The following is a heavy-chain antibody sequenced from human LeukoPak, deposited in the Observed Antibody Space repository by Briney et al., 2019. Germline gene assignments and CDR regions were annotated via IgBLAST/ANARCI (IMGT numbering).Heavy chain of an antibody. Sequence: GGSLRLSCAACGFTFSSYSMNWVRQAPGKGLEWVSSISSSSSYIYYADSVKGRFTISRDNAKNSLYLQMNSLRAEDTAVYYCARDSTVAANWFDPWGQGTLVTVSS. CDR1: GFTFSSYS. CDR2: ISSSSSYI. CDR3: ARDSTVAANWFDP. J-gene: IGHJ5*02. D-gene: IGHD2-15*01. V-gene: IGHV3-21*01.